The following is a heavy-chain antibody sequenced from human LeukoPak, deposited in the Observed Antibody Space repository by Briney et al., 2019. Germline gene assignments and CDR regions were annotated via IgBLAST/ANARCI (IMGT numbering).Heavy chain of an antibody. CDR1: GFTFSSYA. J-gene: IGHJ6*02. CDR2: ISGSGGST. V-gene: IGHV3-23*01. CDR3: AITGYGDYVDGDYYGMDV. D-gene: IGHD4-17*01. Sequence: PGGSLRLSCAASGFTFSSYAMSWVRQAPGKGLEWVSAISGSGGSTYYADSVKGRFTISRDSSKNTLYLQMNSLRAEDTAVYYCAITGYGDYVDGDYYGMDVWGQGTTVTVSS.